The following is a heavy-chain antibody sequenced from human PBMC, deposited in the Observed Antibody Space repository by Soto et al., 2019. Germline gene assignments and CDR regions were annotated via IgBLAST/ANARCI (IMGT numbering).Heavy chain of an antibody. CDR3: ARDQGYCSSTSCHSLDLDY. CDR2: ISAYNGNT. D-gene: IGHD2-2*02. Sequence: ASVKVSCKASGYTFTSYGISWVRQAPGQGLEWMGWISAYNGNTNYAQKLQGRVTMTTDTSTSTAYMELRSLRSDDTAVYYCARDQGYCSSTSCHSLDLDYWGQGTLVTVSS. J-gene: IGHJ4*02. CDR1: GYTFTSYG. V-gene: IGHV1-18*01.